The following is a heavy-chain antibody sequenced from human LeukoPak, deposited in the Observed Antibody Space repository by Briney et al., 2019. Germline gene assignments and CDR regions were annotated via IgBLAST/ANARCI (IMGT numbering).Heavy chain of an antibody. Sequence: SETLSLTCTVSGGSISSYYWSWIRQSPGKGLEWIGYIFYSGNTNYNPSLKSRVTMSVDTSKNQFSLRLSSVTAADTAAYFCARALVGPTAPFDCWGQGTLVTVSS. V-gene: IGHV4-59*01. CDR2: IFYSGNT. J-gene: IGHJ4*02. CDR1: GGSISSYY. D-gene: IGHD1-26*01. CDR3: ARALVGPTAPFDC.